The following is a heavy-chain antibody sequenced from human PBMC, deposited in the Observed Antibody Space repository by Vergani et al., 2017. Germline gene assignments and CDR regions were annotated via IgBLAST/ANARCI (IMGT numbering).Heavy chain of an antibody. CDR3: ARAGVGGYYPY. V-gene: IGHV4-59*01. Sequence: QLHLQESGPGLVKPSETLSLTCTVSGGSISSYYWSWIRQPPGKGLEWIGYIYYSGSTNYNPSLKSRVTISVDTSKNQFSLKLSSVTAADTAVYYCARAGVGGYYPYWGQGTLVTVSS. J-gene: IGHJ4*02. CDR2: IYYSGST. CDR1: GGSISSYY. D-gene: IGHD3-3*01.